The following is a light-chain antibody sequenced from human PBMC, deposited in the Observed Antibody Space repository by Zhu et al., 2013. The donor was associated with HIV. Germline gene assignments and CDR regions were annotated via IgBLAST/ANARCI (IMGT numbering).Light chain of an antibody. V-gene: IGKV3-20*01. J-gene: IGKJ2*01. CDR1: RSVSSGQ. CDR2: DAS. CDR3: QQYSNSPYT. Sequence: EIVLTQSPGTLSLSPGERVSLSCRASRSVSSGQLAWYQQRPGQAPRLLIYDASSRATGIPDRISGSGSGTDFTLTISRLEPDDFAVYFCQQYSNSPYTFGRGPSWRSN.